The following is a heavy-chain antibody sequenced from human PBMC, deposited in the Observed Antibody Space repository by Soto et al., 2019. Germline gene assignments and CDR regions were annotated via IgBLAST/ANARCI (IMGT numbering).Heavy chain of an antibody. Sequence: ASVKVSCKASGYTFTGYYMHWVRQAPGQGLEWMGWINPNSGGTNYAQKFQGWVTMTRDTSISTAYMELSRLRSDDTAVYYCASSGIAAIWGFDPWGQGTLVTVSS. D-gene: IGHD6-25*01. CDR1: GYTFTGYY. CDR2: INPNSGGT. V-gene: IGHV1-2*04. J-gene: IGHJ5*02. CDR3: ASSGIAAIWGFDP.